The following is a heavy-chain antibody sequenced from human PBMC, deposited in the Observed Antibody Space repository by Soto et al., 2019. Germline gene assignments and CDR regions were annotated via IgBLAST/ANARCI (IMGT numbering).Heavy chain of an antibody. D-gene: IGHD5-12*01. V-gene: IGHV4-34*01. Sequence: PSETLSLTCAVYGGSFSGYYWSWIRQPPGKGLEWIGEINHSVSTNYNPSLKSRVTISVDTSKNQFSLKLSSVTAADPAVYYWARVGVPRRDGYNSNWFDPWGQGTLVTVSS. CDR3: ARVGVPRRDGYNSNWFDP. CDR1: GGSFSGYY. CDR2: INHSVST. J-gene: IGHJ5*02.